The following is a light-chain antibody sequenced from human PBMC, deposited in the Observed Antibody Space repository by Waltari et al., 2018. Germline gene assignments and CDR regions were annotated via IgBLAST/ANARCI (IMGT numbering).Light chain of an antibody. CDR3: QQSYSTPPYT. V-gene: IGKV1-39*01. CDR2: AAS. CDR1: QSISSY. J-gene: IGKJ2*01. Sequence: DIQMTQSPSSLSASVGDRVTITCRASQSISSYLNWYQQKPGKAPKLLIYAASSLQSGVPSRFSGSGSGTDFTLTISSLQPEDGASDYCQQSYSTPPYTFGQGTKLEIK.